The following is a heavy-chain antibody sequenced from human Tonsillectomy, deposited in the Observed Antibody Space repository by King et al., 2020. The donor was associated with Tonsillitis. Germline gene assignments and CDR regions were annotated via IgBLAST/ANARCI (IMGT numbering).Heavy chain of an antibody. Sequence: VQLVESGGGLVKPGGSLRLSCAASGFTFSSYSMNWVRQAPGKGLEWVSSISSSSTYIFYADSVKGRFTISRDNAKNSLYLQMNSLRAEDTAVYYCARDDHYGDYDFDYWGQGTLVTVSS. D-gene: IGHD4-17*01. V-gene: IGHV3-21*01. J-gene: IGHJ4*02. CDR2: ISSSSTYI. CDR3: ARDDHYGDYDFDY. CDR1: GFTFSSYS.